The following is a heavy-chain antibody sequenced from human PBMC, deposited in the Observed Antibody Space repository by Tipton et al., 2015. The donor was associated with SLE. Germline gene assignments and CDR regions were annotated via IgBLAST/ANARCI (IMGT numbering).Heavy chain of an antibody. J-gene: IGHJ6*03. CDR3: ARVPVDGYSSSWYANYYYYYSKGA. Sequence: TLSLTCTVFGGSISSGGYYWRWIRQHPGKGLEWIGYIYYSGSTYYNPSFKSRVTISVDTSKNQFSLKLSSVTAANTAVYYCARVPVDGYSSSWYANYYYYYSKGAGGKGTADTISS. V-gene: IGHV4-31*03. CDR1: GGSISSGGYY. D-gene: IGHD6-13*01. CDR2: IYYSGST.